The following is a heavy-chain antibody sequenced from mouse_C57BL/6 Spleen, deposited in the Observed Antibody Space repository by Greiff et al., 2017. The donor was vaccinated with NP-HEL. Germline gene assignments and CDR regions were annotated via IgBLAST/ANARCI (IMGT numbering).Heavy chain of an antibody. Sequence: EVQLVESGGGLVQPKGSLKLSCAASGFSFNTYAMNWVRQAPGKGLEWVARIRSKSNNYATYYADSVKDRFTISRDDSESMLYLQMNNLKTEDTAMYYCVRQDYGNSGWYFDVWGTGTTVTVSS. CDR3: VRQDYGNSGWYFDV. CDR2: IRSKSNNYAT. D-gene: IGHD2-1*01. CDR1: GFSFNTYA. J-gene: IGHJ1*03. V-gene: IGHV10-1*01.